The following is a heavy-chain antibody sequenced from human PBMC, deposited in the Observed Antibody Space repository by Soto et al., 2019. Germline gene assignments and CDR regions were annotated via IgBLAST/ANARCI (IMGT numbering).Heavy chain of an antibody. CDR2: MTGSGGDI. V-gene: IGHV3-23*01. D-gene: IGHD2-21*02. Sequence: EVQLLESGGGLVQPGGSLRLSCAASGFSVSRYAMMWVRQPPGKGQEWVAGMTGSGGDIRYADPVKGRFTISKDNAKNTLDLQMNSLSAEDPAIYYCAKDAVYGDGLWLAGNWGQGTLVTVSS. CDR1: GFSVSRYA. CDR3: AKDAVYGDGLWLAGN. J-gene: IGHJ4*02.